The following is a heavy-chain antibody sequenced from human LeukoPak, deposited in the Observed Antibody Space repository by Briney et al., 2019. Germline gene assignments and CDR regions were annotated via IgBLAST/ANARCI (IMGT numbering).Heavy chain of an antibody. CDR3: AREEFLHEIDSSGYFVY. D-gene: IGHD3-22*01. CDR1: GGSLSGHY. V-gene: IGHV4-4*07. CDR2: VYSSGVG. J-gene: IGHJ4*02. Sequence: SETLSLTCTVSGGSLSGHYWSWIRQPAGQGLEWLGRVYSSGVGNYNPSLTSRVTMSVDTSKNQFSLKLTSLTAADTAVYYCAREEFLHEIDSSGYFVYWGQGTLVTVSS.